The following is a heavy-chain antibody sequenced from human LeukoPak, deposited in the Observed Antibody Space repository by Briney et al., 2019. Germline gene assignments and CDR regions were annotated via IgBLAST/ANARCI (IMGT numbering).Heavy chain of an antibody. Sequence: SETLSLTCTVSGGSISSSNYYWGWIRQPPGKGLEWIGSIYYSGSTNYNPSLKSRVTIPVDTSKNQFSLKLSSVTAADTAVYYCARGRGDTMTAGFYYYYYYYMDVWGKGTTVTISS. CDR2: IYYSGST. CDR1: GGSISSSNYY. D-gene: IGHD2-21*02. J-gene: IGHJ6*03. V-gene: IGHV4-39*07. CDR3: ARGRGDTMTAGFYYYYYYYMDV.